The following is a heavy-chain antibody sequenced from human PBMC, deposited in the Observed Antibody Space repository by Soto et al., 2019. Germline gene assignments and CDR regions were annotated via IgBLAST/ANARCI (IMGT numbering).Heavy chain of an antibody. CDR2: IYPGDSDT. Sequence: GESLKISCKGSGYSFTSYWIGWVRQMPGKGLEWMGIIYPGDSDTRYSPSFQGQVTVSADKSISTAYLRWSSLKASDTAMYYCARRIAAADKWPPYYYGMDVWGQGTTVTAS. J-gene: IGHJ6*02. V-gene: IGHV5-51*01. CDR3: ARRIAAADKWPPYYYGMDV. D-gene: IGHD6-13*01. CDR1: GYSFTSYW.